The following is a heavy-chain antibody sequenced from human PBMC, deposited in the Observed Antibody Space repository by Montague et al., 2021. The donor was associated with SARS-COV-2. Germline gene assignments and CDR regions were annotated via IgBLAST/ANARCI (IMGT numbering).Heavy chain of an antibody. Sequence: SETLSLTCAVYGGSLSGYYWCWIRQPPAKGLEWIGEINHSGSTNYNPSLKSRVTISLDTSKNQFSLKLSSVTAADTAVYYCAGGRPRYNWWDETSYTYGMDVWGQGTTVTVSS. J-gene: IGHJ6*02. CDR3: AGGRPRYNWWDETSYTYGMDV. CDR2: INHSGST. D-gene: IGHD1-20*01. CDR1: GGSLSGYY. V-gene: IGHV4-34*01.